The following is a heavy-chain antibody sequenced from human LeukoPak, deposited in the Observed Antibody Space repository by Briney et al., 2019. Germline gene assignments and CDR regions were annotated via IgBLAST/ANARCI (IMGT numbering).Heavy chain of an antibody. CDR3: ARVPLIYDYVWGSYREKAFDY. J-gene: IGHJ4*02. Sequence: SETLSLTCTVSGGAISSSSYYWGWIRQPPGKGLEWIGSIYYSGSTYYNPSLKSRVTISVDTSKNQFSLKLSSVTAADTAVYYCARVPLIYDYVWGSYREKAFDYWGQGTLVTVSS. CDR1: GGAISSSSYY. D-gene: IGHD3-16*02. CDR2: IYYSGST. V-gene: IGHV4-39*07.